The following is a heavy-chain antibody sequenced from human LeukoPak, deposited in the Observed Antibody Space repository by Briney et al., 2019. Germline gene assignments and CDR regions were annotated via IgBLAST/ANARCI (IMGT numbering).Heavy chain of an antibody. D-gene: IGHD3-9*01. CDR2: IYYSGST. CDR1: GSSISSYY. CDR3: ARGGALRYFDWLLDY. V-gene: IGHV4-59*01. Sequence: SETLSLTCTVSGSSISSYYWSWIRQPPGKGLEWIGYIYYSGSTNYNPSLKSRVTISVDTSKNQFSLKLSSVTAADTAVYYCARGGALRYFDWLLDYWGQGTLVTVSS. J-gene: IGHJ4*02.